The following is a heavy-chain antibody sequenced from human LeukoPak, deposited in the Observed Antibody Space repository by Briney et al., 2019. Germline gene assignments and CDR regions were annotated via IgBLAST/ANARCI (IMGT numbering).Heavy chain of an antibody. CDR3: AKVSLGELLSDDFDY. CDR1: GFTFSSYA. V-gene: IGHV3-23*01. J-gene: IGHJ4*02. Sequence: QTGGSLRLSCAASGFTFSSYAVSWVRQAPGKGLEWVSSISGSGRDTYYADTVKGRFTISRDNSKNTLFLQMNSLRAEDTAVYYGAKVSLGELLSDDFDYWGQGTLVTVSS. D-gene: IGHD1-26*01. CDR2: ISGSGRDT.